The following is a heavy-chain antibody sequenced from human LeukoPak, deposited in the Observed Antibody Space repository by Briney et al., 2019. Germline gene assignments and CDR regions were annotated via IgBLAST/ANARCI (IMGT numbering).Heavy chain of an antibody. CDR3: ARDPKGATVTLPPD. J-gene: IGHJ4*02. V-gene: IGHV1-69*04. CDR1: GGAFSSYA. Sequence: SVKVSCKASGGAFSSYAISWVRQAPGQGLEWMGRIIPILGIANYAQKFQGRVTITADKSTSTAYMELSSLRSEGTAVYYCARDPKGATVTLPPDWGQGTLVTVSS. D-gene: IGHD4-11*01. CDR2: IIPILGIA.